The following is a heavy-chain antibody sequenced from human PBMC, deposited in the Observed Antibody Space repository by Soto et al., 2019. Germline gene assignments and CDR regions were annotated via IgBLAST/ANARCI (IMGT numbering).Heavy chain of an antibody. CDR2: ISGSGGST. J-gene: IGHJ6*02. CDR3: AESVEWWLRLTRYYYYGMDV. CDR1: GFTFSSYA. V-gene: IGHV3-23*01. Sequence: PGGSLRLSCAASGFTFSSYAMSWVRQAPGKGLEWVSAISGSGGSTYYADSVKGRFTISRDNSKNTLYLQMSSLRAEDTAVYYCAESVEWWLRLTRYYYYGMDVWGQGTTVTVSS. D-gene: IGHD5-12*01.